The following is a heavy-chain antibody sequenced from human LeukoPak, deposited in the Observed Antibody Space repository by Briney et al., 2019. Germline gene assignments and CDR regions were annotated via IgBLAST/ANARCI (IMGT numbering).Heavy chain of an antibody. J-gene: IGHJ4*02. CDR2: ISYDGSNK. D-gene: IGHD5-24*01. CDR3: ARDGYNGYIDY. V-gene: IGHV3-30-3*01. CDR1: GFTFSSYA. Sequence: GGSLRLSCAASGFTFSSYAMHWVRQAPGKGLEWVAVISYDGSNKYYADSVKGRFTISRDNSKNTLYLQMNSLRAEDTAVYYCARDGYNGYIDYWGQGTLVIVSS.